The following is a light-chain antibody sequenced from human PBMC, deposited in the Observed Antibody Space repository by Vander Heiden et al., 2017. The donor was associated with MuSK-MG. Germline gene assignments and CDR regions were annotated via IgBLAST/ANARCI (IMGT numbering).Light chain of an antibody. Sequence: QSALTQPASVSASPGQSITISCTGTSSDIGGYNWVSWYQQHPGKAPKLMIYDVSNRPSGISDRFSGSKSGNTASLTISGLQAEDEADYYCSSYRGDRIRVFGGGTKLTVL. CDR1: SSDIGGYNW. CDR3: SSYRGDRIRV. J-gene: IGLJ3*02. CDR2: DVS. V-gene: IGLV2-14*03.